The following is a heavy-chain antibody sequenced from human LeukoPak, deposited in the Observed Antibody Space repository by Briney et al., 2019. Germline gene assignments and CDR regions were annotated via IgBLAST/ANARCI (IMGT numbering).Heavy chain of an antibody. CDR3: ARDSLSGSSDY. CDR1: GYTFTGYY. D-gene: IGHD1-26*01. V-gene: IGHV1-2*02. J-gene: IGHJ4*02. Sequence: ASVKVSCKASGYTFTGYYIHWVRQAPGQGLEWMGLMNPNSGDTTYAQKFQGRVTTTRDTSISTAYMELNRLRSDETAVYYCARDSLSGSSDYWGQGTLVTVSS. CDR2: MNPNSGDT.